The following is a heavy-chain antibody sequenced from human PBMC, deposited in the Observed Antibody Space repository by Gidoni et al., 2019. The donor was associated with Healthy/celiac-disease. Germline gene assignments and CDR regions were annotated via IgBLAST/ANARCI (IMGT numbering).Heavy chain of an antibody. Sequence: QVQLVESGGGVVQPGRSLRLSCAASGFTFSSYAMHWVRQAPGKGLEWVAVISYDGSNKYYADSVKGRFTISRDNSKNTLYLQMNSLRAEDTAVYYCARRSATLFDYWGQGTLVTVSS. V-gene: IGHV3-30-3*01. CDR3: ARRSATLFDY. CDR1: GFTFSSYA. D-gene: IGHD2-15*01. CDR2: ISYDGSNK. J-gene: IGHJ4*02.